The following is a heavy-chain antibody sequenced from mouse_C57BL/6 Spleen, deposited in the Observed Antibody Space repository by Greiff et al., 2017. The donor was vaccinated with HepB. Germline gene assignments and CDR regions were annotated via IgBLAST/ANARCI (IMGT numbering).Heavy chain of an antibody. CDR2: IWTGGGT. CDR1: GFSLTSYA. Sequence: QVQLQQSGPGLVAPSQSLSITCTVSGFSLTSYAISWVRQPPGKGLEWLGVIWTGGGTNYNSALKSRLSISKDNSKSQVFLKMNSLQTDDTARYYCARENYYGSSYGGYYAMDYWGQGTSVTVSS. V-gene: IGHV2-9-1*01. J-gene: IGHJ4*01. CDR3: ARENYYGSSYGGYYAMDY. D-gene: IGHD1-1*01.